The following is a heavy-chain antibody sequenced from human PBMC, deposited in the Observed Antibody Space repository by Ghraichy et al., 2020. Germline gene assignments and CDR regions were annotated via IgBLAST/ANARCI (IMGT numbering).Heavy chain of an antibody. Sequence: SETLSLTCAVSGASINSYRYYWGWIRQPPGKGLEWIGSFYNSGTTYFNPSLKSRVTLSVDTSKNLFFLKVNSVTAADAAVYFCARDLSRFGGYSIDVWGQGTLVTVAS. J-gene: IGHJ4*02. CDR1: GASINSYRYY. CDR3: ARDLSRFGGYSIDV. CDR2: FYNSGTT. V-gene: IGHV4-39*07. D-gene: IGHD3-22*01.